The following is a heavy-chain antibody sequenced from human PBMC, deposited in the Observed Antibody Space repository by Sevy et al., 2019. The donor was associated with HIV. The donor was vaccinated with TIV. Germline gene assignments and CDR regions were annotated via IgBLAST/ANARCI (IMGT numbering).Heavy chain of an antibody. CDR3: ARDYGYSGYRHAFDI. D-gene: IGHD5-12*01. V-gene: IGHV1-2*02. CDR2: INPNSGGT. Sequence: ASVKVSCKASGYTFTGYYMHWVRQAPGQGLEWMGWINPNSGGTNYAQKFQGRVTMTRDTSISTAYMELSRLRSDDTAVYYCARDYGYSGYRHAFDIWGQGTMFTVSS. J-gene: IGHJ3*02. CDR1: GYTFTGYY.